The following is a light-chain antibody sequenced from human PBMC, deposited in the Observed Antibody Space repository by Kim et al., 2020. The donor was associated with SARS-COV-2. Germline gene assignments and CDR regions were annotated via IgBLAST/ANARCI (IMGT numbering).Light chain of an antibody. CDR3: QNYNTAPWT. J-gene: IGKJ1*01. V-gene: IGKV1-27*01. Sequence: SAPVEDRVTITCRASEDISNYLVWYQQKPGKVPKPLIYAASTLQSEVPSRFSGSGYGTDFTLTISSLQPEDAATYYCQNYNTAPWTFGQGTKVEI. CDR2: AAS. CDR1: EDISNY.